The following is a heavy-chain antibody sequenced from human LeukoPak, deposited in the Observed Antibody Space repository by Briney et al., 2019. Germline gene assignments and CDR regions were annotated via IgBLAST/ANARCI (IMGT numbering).Heavy chain of an antibody. CDR1: GGSISSGGYY. Sequence: SETLSLTCTVSGGSISSGGYYWSWIRQHPGKGLERIGYIYYSGSTYYNPSLKSRVTISVDTSKNQFSLKLSSVTAADTAVYYCARATPGYFDYWGQGTLVTVSS. J-gene: IGHJ4*02. CDR3: ARATPGYFDY. V-gene: IGHV4-31*03. CDR2: IYYSGST.